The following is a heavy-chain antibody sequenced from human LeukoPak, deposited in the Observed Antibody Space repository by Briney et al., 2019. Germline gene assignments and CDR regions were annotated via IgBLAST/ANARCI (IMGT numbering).Heavy chain of an antibody. J-gene: IGHJ4*02. Sequence: GGSLRLSCAASGFTFSSDSMTRVRQAPGKGQEWVSYISSSGSTIYYADSVKGRFTISRDNAKNALYLQMNSLRAEDTAVYYCARLYGSTDYWGQGTLVTVSS. V-gene: IGHV3-48*01. CDR3: ARLYGSTDY. D-gene: IGHD3-10*01. CDR1: GFTFSSDS. CDR2: ISSSGSTI.